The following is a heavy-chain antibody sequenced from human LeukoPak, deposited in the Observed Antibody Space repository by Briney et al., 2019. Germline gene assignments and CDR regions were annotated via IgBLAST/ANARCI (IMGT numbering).Heavy chain of an antibody. V-gene: IGHV4-34*01. CDR2: INHSGST. D-gene: IGHD6-13*01. J-gene: IGHJ4*02. CDR3: AREGSSSFFDY. Sequence: SETLSLTCAVYGGSFSGYYWSWIRQPPGKGLEWIGEINHSGSTNYNPSLKSRVTMSVDTSKNQFSLKLSSVTAADTAVYYCAREGSSSFFDYWGQGTLVTVSS. CDR1: GGSFSGYY.